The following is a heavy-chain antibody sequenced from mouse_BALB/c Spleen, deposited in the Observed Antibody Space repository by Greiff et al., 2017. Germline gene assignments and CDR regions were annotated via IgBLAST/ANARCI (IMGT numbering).Heavy chain of an antibody. CDR1: GFTFSSYA. CDR2: IISGGST. D-gene: IGHD2-10*01. CDR3: ASAYYGNSFAY. Sequence: EVMLVESGGGLVKPGGSLKLSCAASGFTFSSYAMSWVRQTPEKRLEWVASIISGGSTYYPDMVKGRFTISRDNARNIRYLQMSSLRSEDTAMYYCASAYYGNSFAYWGQGTLVTVSA. V-gene: IGHV5-6-5*01. J-gene: IGHJ3*01.